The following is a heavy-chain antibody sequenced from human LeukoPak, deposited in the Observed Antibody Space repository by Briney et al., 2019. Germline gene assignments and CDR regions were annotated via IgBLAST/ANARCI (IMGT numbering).Heavy chain of an antibody. CDR2: ISSSGSTI. J-gene: IGHJ6*03. CDR3: ARGSGYYYYHYMDV. V-gene: IGHV3-11*04. CDR1: GFTFSDYY. Sequence: GGSLRLSXAASGFTFSDYYMSWICQTPGKGLEWVSYISSSGSTIYYADSVKGRFTISRDNAKNSLYLQMNSLRAEDTAVYYCARGSGYYYYHYMDVWGKGTTVTVSS.